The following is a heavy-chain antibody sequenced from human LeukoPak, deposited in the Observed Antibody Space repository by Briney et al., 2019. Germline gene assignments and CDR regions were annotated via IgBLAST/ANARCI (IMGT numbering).Heavy chain of an antibody. CDR1: GYTFTGYY. CDR3: AREEAYCGGDCYSFAFDI. CDR2: VNPNSGGT. J-gene: IGHJ3*02. Sequence: ALVKVSCKASGYTFTGYYMHWARQAPGQGLEWMGRVNPNSGGTNDAQQFQGRVTMTRDTSISTAYMELSRLRSDDTAVYYCAREEAYCGGDCYSFAFDIWGQGTMVTVSS. V-gene: IGHV1-2*06. D-gene: IGHD2-21*02.